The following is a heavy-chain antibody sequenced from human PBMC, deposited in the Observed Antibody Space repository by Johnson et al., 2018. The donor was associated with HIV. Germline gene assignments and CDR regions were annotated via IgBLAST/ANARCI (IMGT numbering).Heavy chain of an antibody. Sequence: VQLVESGGGVVQPGGSLRLSCAASGFIFSSYGIHWVRQAPGKGLEWVAFIRYDGSNKYYADSVKGRFTISRDNSKNTLYLQMNSLRAEDTAVYYCARSQIDAFDIWGQGTMVTVSS. J-gene: IGHJ3*02. CDR1: GFIFSSYG. CDR3: ARSQIDAFDI. V-gene: IGHV3-30*02. CDR2: IRYDGSNK.